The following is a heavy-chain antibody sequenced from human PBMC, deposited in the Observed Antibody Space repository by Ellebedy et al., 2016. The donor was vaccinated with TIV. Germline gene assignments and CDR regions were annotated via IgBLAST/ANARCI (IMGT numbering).Heavy chain of an antibody. CDR3: ARAPNSAWHNFDD. J-gene: IGHJ4*02. Sequence: GESLKISCAASGFTFTMYSMHWLRQAPGQGLEWVAVISYDGINRYYADSVQGRFTISRDNSKDTLSLQMNSLRPEDKAIYHCARAPNSAWHNFDDWGQGTLVTVSS. V-gene: IGHV3-30*04. CDR1: GFTFTMYS. D-gene: IGHD4/OR15-4a*01. CDR2: ISYDGINR.